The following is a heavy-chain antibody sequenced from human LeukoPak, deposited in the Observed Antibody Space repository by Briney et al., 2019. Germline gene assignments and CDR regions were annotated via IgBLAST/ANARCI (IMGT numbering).Heavy chain of an antibody. D-gene: IGHD3-3*01. CDR1: GGSISSGGYS. V-gene: IGHV4-30-2*01. Sequence: SQTLSLTCAVSGGSISSGGYSWSWIRQPPGKGLEWIGYIYHSGSTYYNPSLKSRVTISVDRSKNQFSLKLSSVTAADTAVYYCASSLRFLEWSKLDPWGQGTLVTVSS. CDR3: ASSLRFLEWSKLDP. J-gene: IGHJ5*02. CDR2: IYHSGST.